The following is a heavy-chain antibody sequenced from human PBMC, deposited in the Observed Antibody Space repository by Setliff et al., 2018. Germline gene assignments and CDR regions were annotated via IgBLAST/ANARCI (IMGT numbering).Heavy chain of an antibody. CDR2: MNPNSGNT. J-gene: IGHJ6*02. CDR1: GYTFTSYD. D-gene: IGHD3-3*01. Sequence: RASVKVSCKASGYTFTSYDINWVRQATGQGPEWMGWMNPNSGNTGYAQKFQGRVTMTRNTSISTAYMELSSLRSEDTAVYYCARGLRDYNFWSGYLLDYYYYGMDVWGQGTTVTVSS. V-gene: IGHV1-8*02. CDR3: ARGLRDYNFWSGYLLDYYYYGMDV.